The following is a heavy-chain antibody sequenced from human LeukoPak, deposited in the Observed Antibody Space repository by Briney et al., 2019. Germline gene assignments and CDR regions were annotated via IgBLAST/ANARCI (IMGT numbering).Heavy chain of an antibody. CDR2: ISGGGGGT. CDR1: GITLSNYG. Sequence: GGSLRLSCAVSGITLSNYGMSWVRQAPGKALEWVAGISGGGGGTTYADSVKGRFTISRDNSKNTLYLQMNSLRAEDTAVYYCARDFAYYYGSGSPGPYYYYGMDVWGQGTTVTVSS. J-gene: IGHJ6*02. D-gene: IGHD3-10*01. V-gene: IGHV3-23*01. CDR3: ARDFAYYYGSGSPGPYYYYGMDV.